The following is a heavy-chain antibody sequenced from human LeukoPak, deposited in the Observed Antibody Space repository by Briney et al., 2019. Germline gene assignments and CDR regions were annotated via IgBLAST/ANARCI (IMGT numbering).Heavy chain of an antibody. CDR3: ARAHSSSWYGIFRQDAFDI. CDR1: GYTFTGYY. J-gene: IGHJ3*02. Sequence: ASVKVSCKASGYTFTGYYMHWVRQAPGQGLEWMGWINPNSGGTNYAQKFQGRVTMTRDTSINTAYMELSRLRSDDTAVYYCARAHSSSWYGIFRQDAFDIWGQGTMVTVSS. V-gene: IGHV1-2*02. CDR2: INPNSGGT. D-gene: IGHD6-13*01.